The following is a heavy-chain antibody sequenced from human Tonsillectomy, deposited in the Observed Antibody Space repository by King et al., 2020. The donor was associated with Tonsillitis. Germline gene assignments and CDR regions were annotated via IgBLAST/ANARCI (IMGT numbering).Heavy chain of an antibody. Sequence: VQLVESGGGVVQPGRSLRLSCAASGFTFSSYGMHGVRQAPGKGLERVAVRWYDGSNKYYADSVKGRVTISRDKSKNTLYLQMNSLRAEDTAVYYCARDRGTVTSGIFDIWGQGTMVTVSS. J-gene: IGHJ3*02. D-gene: IGHD4-17*01. CDR2: RWYDGSNK. CDR1: GFTFSSYG. CDR3: ARDRGTVTSGIFDI. V-gene: IGHV3-33*08.